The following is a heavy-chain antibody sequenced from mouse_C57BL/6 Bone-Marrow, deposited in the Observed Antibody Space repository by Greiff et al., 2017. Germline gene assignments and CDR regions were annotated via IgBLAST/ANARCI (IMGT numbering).Heavy chain of an antibody. CDR2: INPNNGGT. CDR1: GYTFTDYN. CDR3: ARGPYYYALYYFDY. Sequence: EVQLQESGPELVKPGASVKMSCKASGYTFTDYNMHWVKQSHGKSLEWIGYINPNNGGTSYNQKFKGKATLTVNKSSSTAYMELRSLTSEDSAVYYCARGPYYYALYYFDYWGQGTTLTVSS. D-gene: IGHD1-1*01. V-gene: IGHV1-22*01. J-gene: IGHJ2*01.